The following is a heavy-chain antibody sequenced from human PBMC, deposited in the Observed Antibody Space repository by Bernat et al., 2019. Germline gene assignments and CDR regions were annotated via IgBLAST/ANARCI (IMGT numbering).Heavy chain of an antibody. Sequence: QVQLVESGGGVVQPGRSLRLSCAASGFTFSSYAMHWVRQAPGKGLEWVAVISYDGSNKYYADSVKGRFTISRDNSENTLYLQMNSLRAEDTAVYYCARAPERVAGIGTYFDYWGQGTLVTVSS. CDR3: ARAPERVAGIGTYFDY. J-gene: IGHJ4*02. V-gene: IGHV3-30-3*01. D-gene: IGHD6-19*01. CDR1: GFTFSSYA. CDR2: ISYDGSNK.